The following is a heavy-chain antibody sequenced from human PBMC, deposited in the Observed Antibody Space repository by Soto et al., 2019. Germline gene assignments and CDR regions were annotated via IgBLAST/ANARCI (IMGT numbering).Heavy chain of an antibody. CDR3: ARGYYYGSGSYSTENYVDV. CDR2: IKQDASEK. D-gene: IGHD3-10*01. J-gene: IGHJ6*03. Sequence: PGGSLRLSCVASGFTLSSYWMTWVRQAPGKGLEWVANIKQDASEKYYVDSVKGRFTISRDNARNSVFLQINSLRADDTAVYYCARGYYYGSGSYSTENYVDVWGKGTTVTVSS. CDR1: GFTLSSYW. V-gene: IGHV3-7*01.